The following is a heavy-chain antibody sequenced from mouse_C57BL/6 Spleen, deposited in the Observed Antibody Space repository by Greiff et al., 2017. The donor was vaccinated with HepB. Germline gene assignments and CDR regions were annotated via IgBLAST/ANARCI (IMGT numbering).Heavy chain of an antibody. CDR2: IDPETGGT. Sequence: VKLQESGAELVRPGASVTLSCKASGYTFTDYEMHWVKQTPVHGLEWIGAIDPETGGTAYNQKFKGKAILTADKSSSTAYMELRSLTSEDSAVYYCTRSDYPYYAMDYWGQGTSVTVSS. V-gene: IGHV1-15*01. CDR3: TRSDYPYYAMDY. CDR1: GYTFTDYE. J-gene: IGHJ4*01. D-gene: IGHD2-4*01.